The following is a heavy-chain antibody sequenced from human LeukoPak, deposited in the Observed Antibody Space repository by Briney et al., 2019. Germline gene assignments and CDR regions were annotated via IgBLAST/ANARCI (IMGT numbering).Heavy chain of an antibody. D-gene: IGHD3-3*01. CDR1: GFTFDNYG. CDR3: VRHDFWSGFKGGDY. V-gene: IGHV3-20*04. CDR2: INANGGST. Sequence: GGSLRLSCAASGFTFDNYGMSSVRQVPGKGLEWVSSINANGGSTAYADSVRGRFTISRDNAKNSLYLQMNNLRAEDTAFYYCVRHDFWSGFKGGDYWGQGTLVTVSS. J-gene: IGHJ4*02.